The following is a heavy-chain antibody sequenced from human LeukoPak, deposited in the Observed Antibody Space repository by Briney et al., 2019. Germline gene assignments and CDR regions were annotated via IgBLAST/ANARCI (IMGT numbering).Heavy chain of an antibody. J-gene: IGHJ5*02. CDR2: IYYSGST. Sequence: SETLSLTCTVSGGSISSSSYYWGWIRQPPGKGLEWIGSIYYSGSTYYNPSLKSRFTISVDTSKNQSSLKLSSVTAADKAVYYCASQGSYGPGFDRWGQGTLVTASS. CDR1: GGSISSSSYY. V-gene: IGHV4-39*01. D-gene: IGHD5-18*01. CDR3: ASQGSYGPGFDR.